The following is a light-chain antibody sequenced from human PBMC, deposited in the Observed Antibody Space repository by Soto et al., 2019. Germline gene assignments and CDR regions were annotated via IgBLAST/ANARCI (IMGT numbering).Light chain of an antibody. V-gene: IGKV1-9*01. Sequence: DIQMTQSPSTLLASVGGSVTTTSRASQGIGRYLAWYQQKLGKAPKIMISGASTLQSGVPSRFRGSGSGTEFTLTISSLKPEDFETYSCQQLHSWGVTFGGGTKVDI. CDR2: GAS. CDR1: QGIGRY. CDR3: QQLHSWGVT. J-gene: IGKJ4*01.